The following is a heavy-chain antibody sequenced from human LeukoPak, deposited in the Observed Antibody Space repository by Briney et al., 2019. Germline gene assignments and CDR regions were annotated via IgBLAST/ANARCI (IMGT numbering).Heavy chain of an antibody. J-gene: IGHJ4*02. CDR1: GFTFSSYA. Sequence: GGSLRLSCAASGFTFSSYAMSWVRQAPGKGLEWVSAIGGSGGSTYYADSVKGRFTISRDDSMNTLYLQMNSLRAEDTAVYYCAKDDRIQTRRYSYNYWGQGTLVTVSS. D-gene: IGHD5-18*01. CDR3: AKDDRIQTRRYSYNY. V-gene: IGHV3-23*01. CDR2: IGGSGGST.